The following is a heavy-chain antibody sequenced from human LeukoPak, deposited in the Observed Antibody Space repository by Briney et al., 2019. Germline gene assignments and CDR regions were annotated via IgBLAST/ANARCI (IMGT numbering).Heavy chain of an antibody. Sequence: ASVKVSCKASGYTFTSYYMHWVRQAPGQGLEWMGVIIPIFGSSNYAQKFQGRVTITADESMSTAYMELSSLRSEDTAVYYCARERSSGYNDAFDIWGQGTMVTVSS. J-gene: IGHJ3*02. CDR2: IIPIFGSS. CDR3: ARERSSGYNDAFDI. D-gene: IGHD3-22*01. CDR1: GYTFTSYY. V-gene: IGHV1-69*13.